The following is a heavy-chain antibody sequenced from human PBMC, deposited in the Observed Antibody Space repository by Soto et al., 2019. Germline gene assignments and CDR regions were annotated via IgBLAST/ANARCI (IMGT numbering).Heavy chain of an antibody. D-gene: IGHD6-6*01. CDR2: IIPIFGTA. Sequence: QVQLVQSGAEVKKPGSSVKVSCKASGGTFSSYAISWVRQAPGQGLEWMGWIIPIFGTANYAQKFQGRVTITADNSTSTAYMELSSLRSEDTAVYYCARAFHSSSSTYYYYGMDVWGQGTTVTVSS. CDR3: ARAFHSSSSTYYYYGMDV. CDR1: GGTFSSYA. V-gene: IGHV1-69*06. J-gene: IGHJ6*02.